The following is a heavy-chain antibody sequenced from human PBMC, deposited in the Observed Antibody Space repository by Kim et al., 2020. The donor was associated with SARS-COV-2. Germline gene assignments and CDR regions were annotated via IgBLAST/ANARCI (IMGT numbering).Heavy chain of an antibody. V-gene: IGHV3-23*01. J-gene: IGHJ3*02. Sequence: YADSLKDRFTISRDTSKNTRYLQMNSLRAEDTAVYYCAKEDPLRASDIWGQGTMVTVSS. D-gene: IGHD4-17*01. CDR3: AKEDPLRASDI.